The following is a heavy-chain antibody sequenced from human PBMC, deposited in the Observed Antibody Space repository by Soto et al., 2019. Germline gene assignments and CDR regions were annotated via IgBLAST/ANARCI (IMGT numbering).Heavy chain of an antibody. CDR3: ARWVGGSMYGNGGKYDS. J-gene: IGHJ5*01. Sequence: QVQLVESGGGVVQPGRSLRLTCAASGFTFSSNGMHWVRQAPGKGLEWVALVAYDGSKTYYGDSVRGRFTISRDNSENTLYLKMNSLRAEDRAVYYCARWVGGSMYGNGGKYDSWGQGTLVTVSS. CDR2: VAYDGSKT. CDR1: GFTFSSNG. V-gene: IGHV3-30*03. D-gene: IGHD2-15*01.